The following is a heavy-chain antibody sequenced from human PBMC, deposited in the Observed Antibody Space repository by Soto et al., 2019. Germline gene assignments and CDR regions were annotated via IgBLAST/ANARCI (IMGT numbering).Heavy chain of an antibody. V-gene: IGHV3-23*01. D-gene: IGHD4-4*01. J-gene: IGHJ5*02. Sequence: EVQLLVSGGGSVQPGGSLRLSCAASGFSFSNYAMSWVRQAPGTGLEWVSAIDSGGASTYYAASVKGRFSISRDNSMNTLYLQMNSLRAEDTAIYYCTKEHSNYPDNWFDPWGQGTLVTVSS. CDR2: IDSGGAST. CDR1: GFSFSNYA. CDR3: TKEHSNYPDNWFDP.